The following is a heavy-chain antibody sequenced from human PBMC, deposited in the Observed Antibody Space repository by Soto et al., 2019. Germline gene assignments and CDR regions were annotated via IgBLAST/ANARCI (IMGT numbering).Heavy chain of an antibody. V-gene: IGHV3-33*01. J-gene: IGHJ4*02. CDR1: GFTFSDYG. CDR2: IWYDGSEK. Sequence: QVQLVESGGGVVQPGRSLRLSCAASGFTFSDYGMHLVRQAPGKGLEWVAVIWYDGSEKYYADSVKGRFTISRDNSKNTLYLQMNSLRAEDTAVYYCARQSLGNIRLRGFDYWGQGALVTVSS. CDR3: ARQSLGNIRLRGFDY. D-gene: IGHD1-1*01.